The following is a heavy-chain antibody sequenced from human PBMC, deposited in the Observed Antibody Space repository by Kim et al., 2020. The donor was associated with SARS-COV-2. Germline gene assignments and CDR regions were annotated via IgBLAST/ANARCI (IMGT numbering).Heavy chain of an antibody. J-gene: IGHJ6*02. V-gene: IGHV3-43*01. CDR3: TRSGWLYDYGMDV. D-gene: IGHD6-19*01. CDR2: ISWDGGST. CDR1: GFNFDDFS. Sequence: GGSLRLSCAASGFNFDDFSLHRVRQAPGKGLEWVSLISWDGGSTYYADSLKGRFTISRDNSKNSLYLHMNSLRSEDTALYYCTRSGWLYDYGMDVWGQGTTVTVSS.